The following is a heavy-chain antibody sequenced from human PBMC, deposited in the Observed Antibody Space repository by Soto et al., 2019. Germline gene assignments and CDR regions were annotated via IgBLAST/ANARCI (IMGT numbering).Heavy chain of an antibody. D-gene: IGHD4-17*01. CDR2: IYPSDSDT. V-gene: IGHV5-51*01. CDR1: GYIFTIYW. Sequence: GESLKISCQVSGYIFTIYWIGWVRQMPGKGLEWMGIIYPSDSDTRYSPSFQGQVTISADQSINTAYLQWDSLKASDTAIYYCARPANTVADHFDLWGQGTPVNV. CDR3: ARPANTVADHFDL. J-gene: IGHJ4*02.